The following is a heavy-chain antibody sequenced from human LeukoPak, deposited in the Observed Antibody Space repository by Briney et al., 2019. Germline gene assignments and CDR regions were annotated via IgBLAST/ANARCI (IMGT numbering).Heavy chain of an antibody. Sequence: SETLSLTCTVSGGSISSYYWSWIRQPAGKGLEWIGRIYTSGSTNYNPSLKSRVTMSVDTSKNQFSLKLSSVTAADTAVYYCAREAXRGXTRPHNWFDPWGQGTLVTVSS. CDR1: GGSISSYY. CDR3: AREAXRGXTRPHNWFDP. V-gene: IGHV4-4*07. CDR2: IYTSGST. J-gene: IGHJ5*02. D-gene: IGHD3-10*01.